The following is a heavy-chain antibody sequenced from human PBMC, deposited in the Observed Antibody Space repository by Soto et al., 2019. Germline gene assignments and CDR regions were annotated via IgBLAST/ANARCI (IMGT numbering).Heavy chain of an antibody. CDR1: GFTFSDYD. CDR3: TRIRAYSGKGSFHI. V-gene: IGHV3-13*01. D-gene: IGHD5-12*01. Sequence: GGSLRLSCAASGFTFSDYDMHWVRQAPGKGLEWVSGIGTTGDTYYSDSVRGRFAISREDAMNSLYLQINSLRADDTAIYFCTRIRAYSGKGSFHIWGQGTMVTVSS. CDR2: IGTTGDT. J-gene: IGHJ3*02.